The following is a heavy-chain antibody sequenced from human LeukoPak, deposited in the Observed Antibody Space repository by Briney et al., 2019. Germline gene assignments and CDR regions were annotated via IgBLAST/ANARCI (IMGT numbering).Heavy chain of an antibody. Sequence: PSGTLSLTCTVSGGSISSYYWSWIRQPPGKGLEWIGYIYYSGSTNYNPSLKSRVTISVDTSKNQFSLKLSSVTAADTAVYYCARAPVTSFDYWGQGTLVTVSS. CDR1: GGSISSYY. CDR3: ARAPVTSFDY. D-gene: IGHD4-11*01. J-gene: IGHJ4*02. V-gene: IGHV4-59*12. CDR2: IYYSGST.